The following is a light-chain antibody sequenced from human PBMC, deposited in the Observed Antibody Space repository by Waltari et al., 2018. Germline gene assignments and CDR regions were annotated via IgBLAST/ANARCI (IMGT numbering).Light chain of an antibody. J-gene: IGLJ2*01. V-gene: IGLV2-14*01. CDR1: SDDIGAYSY. Sequence: QSALTQPASVSGSPGQSITISCTGTSDDIGAYSYVTRYHQAPGNVPKLIIYELTARPSGVSNRFAGSKSGSTASLTVSGLQAEDEGLFYCSAYTSRGTLKFGGGTRVTVL. CDR3: SAYTSRGTLK. CDR2: ELT.